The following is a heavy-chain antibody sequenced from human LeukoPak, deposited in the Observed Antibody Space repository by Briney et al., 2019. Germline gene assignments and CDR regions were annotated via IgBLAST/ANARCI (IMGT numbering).Heavy chain of an antibody. CDR2: IYYSGST. Sequence: PSETLSLTCTVSGGSISSGGYYWSWIRQHPGKGLEWIGYIYYSGSTYYNPSLKSRVTISVDTSKNQFSLKLSSVTAADTAVYCCARGLYYDSSGYLYYFDYWGQGTLVTVSS. D-gene: IGHD3-22*01. V-gene: IGHV4-31*03. J-gene: IGHJ4*02. CDR1: GGSISSGGYY. CDR3: ARGLYYDSSGYLYYFDY.